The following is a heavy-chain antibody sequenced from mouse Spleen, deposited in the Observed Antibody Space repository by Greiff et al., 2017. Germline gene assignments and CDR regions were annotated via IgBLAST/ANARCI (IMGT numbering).Heavy chain of an antibody. J-gene: IGHJ3*01. Sequence: EVMLVESGGGLVKLGGSLKLSCAASGFTFSSYAMSWVRQTPEKRLEWVATISSGGGNTYYPDSVKGRFTISRDNAKNTLYLQMSSLKSEDTAMYYCARHGDYGGACFAYWGQGTLVTVSA. D-gene: IGHD2-4*01. CDR3: ARHGDYGGACFAY. V-gene: IGHV5-9*01. CDR1: GFTFSSYA. CDR2: ISSGGGNT.